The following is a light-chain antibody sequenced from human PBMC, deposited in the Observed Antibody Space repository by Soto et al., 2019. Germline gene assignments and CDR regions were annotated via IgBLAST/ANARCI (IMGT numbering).Light chain of an antibody. CDR2: AAS. J-gene: IGKJ2*01. V-gene: IGKV1-8*01. CDR3: QQYYSYPYT. Sequence: AIRMTQSPSSFSASTGDRVTITCRASQGISSYFAWYQQKPGKAPKLLIYAASTLQSGVPSRFSGSGSGTDFTLTSSCLQSEDFATYYCQQYYSYPYTFGQGTKLEIK. CDR1: QGISSY.